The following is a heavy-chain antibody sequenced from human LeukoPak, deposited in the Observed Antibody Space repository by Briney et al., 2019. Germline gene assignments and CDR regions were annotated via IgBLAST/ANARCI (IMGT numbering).Heavy chain of an antibody. Sequence: GGSLRLSCAASGFTFSSYGMHWVRQAPGKGLEWVAFIRYDGSNKYYADSVKGRFTISRDNSKNALYLQMNSLRAEDTAVYYCAKVDIVVVPAAVGNAGYYYYYMDVWGKGTTVTVSS. V-gene: IGHV3-30*02. D-gene: IGHD2-2*01. J-gene: IGHJ6*03. CDR2: IRYDGSNK. CDR3: AKVDIVVVPAAVGNAGYYYYYMDV. CDR1: GFTFSSYG.